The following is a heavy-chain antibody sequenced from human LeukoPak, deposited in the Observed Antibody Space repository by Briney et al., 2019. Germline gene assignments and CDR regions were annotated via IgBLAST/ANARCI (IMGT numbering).Heavy chain of an antibody. D-gene: IGHD3-9*01. CDR1: GYSFTAYY. J-gene: IGHJ4*02. CDR2: IDPNSGGT. Sequence: ASVKVSCKASGYSFTAYYMHWVRQAPGQGLEWMGWIDPNSGGTNYAQKFQGRGTMTRDTSITTAYMKMSRLRSDDTALYYCARSPHILTGENFDYWGQGTLVTVSS. CDR3: ARSPHILTGENFDY. V-gene: IGHV1-2*02.